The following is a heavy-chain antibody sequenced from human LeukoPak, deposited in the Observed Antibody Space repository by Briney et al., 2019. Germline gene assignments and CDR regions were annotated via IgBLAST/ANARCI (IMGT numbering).Heavy chain of an antibody. V-gene: IGHV4-59*01. CDR2: IYYSGST. D-gene: IGHD5-24*01. CDR3: ARGERWLQWGGFDY. Sequence: PSETLSLSCTVSGGSISSYYWSWIRQPPGKGLEWIGYIYYSGSTNYNPSLKSRVTISVDTSKNQFSLKLSSVTAADTAVYYCARGERWLQWGGFDYWGQGTLVTVSS. J-gene: IGHJ4*02. CDR1: GGSISSYY.